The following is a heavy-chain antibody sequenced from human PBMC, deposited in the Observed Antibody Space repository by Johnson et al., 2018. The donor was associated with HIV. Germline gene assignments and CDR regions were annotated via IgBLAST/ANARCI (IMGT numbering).Heavy chain of an antibody. CDR2: ISYDGSNK. D-gene: IGHD4-11*01. J-gene: IGHJ3*02. CDR3: TTACVPTVLEAFDI. CDR1: GFTFSSYA. Sequence: QVQLVESGGGVVQPGGSLRLSCAASGFTFSSYAMHWVRQAPGKGLEWVAVISYDGSNKYYADSVKGRFTISRDNSKNTLYLQLNSLKTDDTALYYCTTACVPTVLEAFDIWGQGTMVTVSS. V-gene: IGHV3-30-3*01.